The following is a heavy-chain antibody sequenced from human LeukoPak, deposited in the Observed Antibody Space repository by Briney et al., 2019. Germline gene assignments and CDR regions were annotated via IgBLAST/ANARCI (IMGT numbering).Heavy chain of an antibody. J-gene: IGHJ6*03. CDR2: ITSSSSYI. D-gene: IGHD1-26*01. V-gene: IGHV3-21*06. Sequence: PGGSLRLSCAASGFTFTSYNMNWVRQAPGKGLEWVSSITSSSSYIYYADSVKGRFTISRDNAKNSLYLQMDSLRVEDTAVYYCARDPYSGNYGAYYYYYMDVWGKGTTVAISS. CDR1: GFTFTSYN. CDR3: ARDPYSGNYGAYYYYYMDV.